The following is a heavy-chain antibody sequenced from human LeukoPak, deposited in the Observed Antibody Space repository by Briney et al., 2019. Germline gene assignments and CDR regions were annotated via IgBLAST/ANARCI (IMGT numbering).Heavy chain of an antibody. CDR1: GGSISSGGYY. J-gene: IGHJ5*02. V-gene: IGHV4-31*03. D-gene: IGHD6-6*01. Sequence: SETLSLTCTVSGGSISSGGYYWSWIRQHPGKGLEWIGYIYYSGSTYYNPSLKSRVTISVDTSNNHFSLKLTSVTAADTAVYYCARGQLVRAGWFDLWGQGTLVTVSS. CDR3: ARGQLVRAGWFDL. CDR2: IYYSGST.